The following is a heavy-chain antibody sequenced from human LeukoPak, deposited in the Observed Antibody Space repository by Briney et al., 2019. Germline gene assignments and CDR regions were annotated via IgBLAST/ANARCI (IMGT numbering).Heavy chain of an antibody. CDR2: IYSGGST. D-gene: IGHD3-10*01. V-gene: IGHV3-66*01. J-gene: IGHJ4*02. Sequence: GGSLRLSCAASGFTVSSNYMGWVRQAPGKGLEWVSVIYSGGSTYYADSVKGRFTISRDNSKNTLYLQMNSLRAEDTAVYYCARGYLWFGELSEHFDYWGQGTLVTVSS. CDR3: ARGYLWFGELSEHFDY. CDR1: GFTVSSNY.